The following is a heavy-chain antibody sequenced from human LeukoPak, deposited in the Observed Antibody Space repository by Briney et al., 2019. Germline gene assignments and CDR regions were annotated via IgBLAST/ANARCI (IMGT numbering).Heavy chain of an antibody. Sequence: GGSLRLSCAASGFIFSRYWMHWVRHAPGKELVWVSRINNDGSITNSADSVKGRFTISRDNAKDMLYLQMDSLRVEDTAIYYCARGPSVLGAIDKWGQGTLVAVSS. CDR3: ARGPSVLGAIDK. J-gene: IGHJ4*02. CDR1: GFIFSRYW. D-gene: IGHD3-10*01. V-gene: IGHV3-74*01. CDR2: INNDGSIT.